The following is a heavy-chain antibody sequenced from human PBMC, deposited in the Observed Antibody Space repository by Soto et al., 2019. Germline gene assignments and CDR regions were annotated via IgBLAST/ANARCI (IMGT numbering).Heavy chain of an antibody. CDR2: IIPIFGTA. J-gene: IGHJ6*02. D-gene: IGHD6-6*01. Sequence: QVQLVQSGAEVKKPGSSVKVSCKASGGTFSSYAISWVRQAPGQGLEWMGGIIPIFGTANYAQKFQGRVTITADESTSTAYMELSSLGSEDTAVYYWARNEAEEQLVRDYYYGMDVWGQGATVTVCS. V-gene: IGHV1-69*01. CDR3: ARNEAEEQLVRDYYYGMDV. CDR1: GGTFSSYA.